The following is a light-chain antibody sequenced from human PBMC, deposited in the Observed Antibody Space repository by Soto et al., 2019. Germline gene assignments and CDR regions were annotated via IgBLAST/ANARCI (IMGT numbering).Light chain of an antibody. J-gene: IGKJ4*01. V-gene: IGKV1-5*03. CDR3: QQYISSSPGT. CDR1: QSISSW. CDR2: EAS. Sequence: DLQMTQSPSTLSASVGDRVTITCRASQSISSWLAWYQQKPGRAPNLLIYEASTLQSGVPSRFSGSGSGTEFTLTIGSLQPDDVATYYCQQYISSSPGTFGGGTKVEI.